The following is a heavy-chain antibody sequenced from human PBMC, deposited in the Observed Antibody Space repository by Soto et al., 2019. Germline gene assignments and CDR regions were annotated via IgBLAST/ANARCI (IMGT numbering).Heavy chain of an antibody. CDR1: GGSISSSSYY. J-gene: IGHJ3*02. CDR3: ARRREIAVAGVAFDI. CDR2: IYYSGST. V-gene: IGHV4-39*01. D-gene: IGHD6-19*01. Sequence: SETLSLTCTVSGGSISSSSYYWGWIRQPPGKGLEWIGSIYYSGSTYYNPSLKSRVTISVDTSKNQFSLKLSSVTAADTAVYYCARRREIAVAGVAFDIWGQGTMVTVSS.